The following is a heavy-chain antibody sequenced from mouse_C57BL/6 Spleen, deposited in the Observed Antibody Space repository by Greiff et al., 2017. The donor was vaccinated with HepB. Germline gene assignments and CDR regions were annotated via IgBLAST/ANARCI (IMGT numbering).Heavy chain of an antibody. V-gene: IGHV1-64*01. J-gene: IGHJ2*01. CDR3: ARGSWDPYFDY. CDR1: GYTFTSYW. CDR2: IHPNSVST. D-gene: IGHD4-1*01. Sequence: QVQLQQPGAELVKPGASVKLSCKASGYTFTSYWMHWVKQRPGQGLEWIGMIHPNSVSTNYNEKFKSKATLTVDKSSSTAYMQLSSLTSEDSAVYYCARGSWDPYFDYWGQGTTLTVSS.